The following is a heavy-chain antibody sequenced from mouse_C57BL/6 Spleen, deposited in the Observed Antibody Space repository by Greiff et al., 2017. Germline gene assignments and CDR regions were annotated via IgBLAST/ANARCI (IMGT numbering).Heavy chain of an antibody. J-gene: IGHJ1*03. CDR1: GFTFSSYG. Sequence: EVQLQQSGGDLVKPGGSLKLSCAASGFTFSSYGMSWVRQTPDKRLEWVATISSGGSYTYYPDSVKGRFTISRDNAKNTLYLQMSSLKSADTAMYYCARGYYGSSSYWYFDVWGTGTTVTVSS. CDR2: ISSGGSYT. V-gene: IGHV5-6*01. D-gene: IGHD1-1*01. CDR3: ARGYYGSSSYWYFDV.